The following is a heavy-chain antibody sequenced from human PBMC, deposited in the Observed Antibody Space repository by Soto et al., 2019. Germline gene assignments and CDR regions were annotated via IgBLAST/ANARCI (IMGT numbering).Heavy chain of an antibody. CDR1: GGTFSSYA. V-gene: IGHV1-69*12. CDR3: ARGSDSSSWRHYYYGMDV. D-gene: IGHD6-13*01. J-gene: IGHJ6*02. Sequence: QVQLVQSGAEAKKPGSSVKVSCKASGGTFSSYAISWVRQAPGQGLEWMGGIIPIFGTANYAQKFQGRVTITADESTSTAYMQLSSLRSEDTAVYYCARGSDSSSWRHYYYGMDVWGQGTTVTVSS. CDR2: IIPIFGTA.